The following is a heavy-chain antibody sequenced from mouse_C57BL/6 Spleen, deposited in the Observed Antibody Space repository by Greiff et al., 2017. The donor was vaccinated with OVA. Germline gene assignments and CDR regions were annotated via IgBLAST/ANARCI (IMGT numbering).Heavy chain of an antibody. V-gene: IGHV1-80*01. J-gene: IGHJ2*01. CDR1: GYAFSSYW. CDR2: IYPGDGDT. D-gene: IGHD2-5*01. CDR3: TKNCSNYSYFDY. Sequence: VQLQQSGAELVKPGASVKISCKASGYAFSSYWMNWVKQRPGKGLEWIGQIYPGDGDTNYNGKFKGKATLTADKSSSTAYMQLSSLTSEDSAVYFCTKNCSNYSYFDYWGQGTTLTVSS.